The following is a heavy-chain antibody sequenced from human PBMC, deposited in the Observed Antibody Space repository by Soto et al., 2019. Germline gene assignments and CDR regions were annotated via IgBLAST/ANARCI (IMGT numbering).Heavy chain of an antibody. CDR2: INHSGST. V-gene: IGHV4-34*01. Sequence: PSETLSLTCAVYGGSFSGYYWSWIRQPPGKGLEWIGEINHSGSTNYNPSLKSRVTISVDTSKNQFSLKLSSVTAADTAVYYCARAPSGWLDYWGQGTLVTVSS. CDR3: ARAPSGWLDY. D-gene: IGHD6-19*01. CDR1: GGSFSGYY. J-gene: IGHJ4*02.